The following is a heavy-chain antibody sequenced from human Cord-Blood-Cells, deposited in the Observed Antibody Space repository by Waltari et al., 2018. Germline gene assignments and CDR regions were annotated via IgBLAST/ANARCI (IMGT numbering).Heavy chain of an antibody. Sequence: EVQLVESGGGLVKPGGSLRLSCAASGFTFSNSWMSWVRQAPGTGLEWVGRIKSKTDGGTTDYAAPVKGRFTISRDDSKNTLYLQMNSLKTEDTAVYYCTTGRYYYDSSGYYYFDYWGQGTLVTVSS. CDR2: IKSKTDGGTT. J-gene: IGHJ4*02. CDR1: GFTFSNSW. D-gene: IGHD3-22*01. V-gene: IGHV3-15*01. CDR3: TTGRYYYDSSGYYYFDY.